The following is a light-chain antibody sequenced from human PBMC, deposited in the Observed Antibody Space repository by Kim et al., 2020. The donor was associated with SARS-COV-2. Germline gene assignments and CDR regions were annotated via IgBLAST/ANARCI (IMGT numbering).Light chain of an antibody. CDR3: QQYDDLPYT. Sequence: ASVGDRVTITCQASQDIGTSVNWYRQEPGKAPKLLIYGAFSLESGVPSRFSGSGSETDFAFTISSLQPEDIATYYCQQYDDLPYTFGRGTKLEI. CDR2: GAF. J-gene: IGKJ2*01. V-gene: IGKV1-33*01. CDR1: QDIGTS.